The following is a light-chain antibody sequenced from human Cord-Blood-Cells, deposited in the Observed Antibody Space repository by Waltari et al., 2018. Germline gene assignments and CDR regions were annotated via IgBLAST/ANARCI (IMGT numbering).Light chain of an antibody. CDR1: SSAVGCYNL. CDR2: EGS. V-gene: IGLV2-23*01. CDR3: CSYAGSSTLV. Sequence: QSALTQPASVPGSPGPSITIPCPGTSSAVGCYNLVSWYQQHPGKAPKLMIYEGSKRPSGVSNRFSGSKSGNTASLTISGLQAEDEADYYCCSYAGSSTLVFGGGTKLTVL. J-gene: IGLJ2*01.